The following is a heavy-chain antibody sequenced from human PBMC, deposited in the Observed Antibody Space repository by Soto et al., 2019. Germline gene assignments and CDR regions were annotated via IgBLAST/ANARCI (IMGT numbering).Heavy chain of an antibody. J-gene: IGHJ3*02. CDR3: ARGGWEPPHDAFDI. D-gene: IGHD1-26*01. V-gene: IGHV1-2*04. Sequence: ASVKVSCRASGHTFMSYAMQWVRQAPGQGLEWMGWINPNSGGTNYAQKFQGWVTMTRDTSISTAYMELSRLRSDDTAVYYCARGGWEPPHDAFDIWGQGTMVAVSS. CDR1: GHTFMSYA. CDR2: INPNSGGT.